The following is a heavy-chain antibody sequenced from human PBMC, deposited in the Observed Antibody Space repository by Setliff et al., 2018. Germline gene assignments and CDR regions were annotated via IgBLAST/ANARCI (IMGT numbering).Heavy chain of an antibody. CDR3: ARAPRLEWILPTFDL. CDR1: DYPFLSYG. CDR2: ISAYTGNA. Sequence: ASVKVSCKASDYPFLSYGLSWVRQAPGQGLEWLGWISAYTGNADYAQNLQGRLTMTTDTSTDTAYMELRSLTSDDTAIYYCARAPRLEWILPTFDLWGQGTPVTVSS. V-gene: IGHV1-18*01. J-gene: IGHJ4*02. D-gene: IGHD3-3*01.